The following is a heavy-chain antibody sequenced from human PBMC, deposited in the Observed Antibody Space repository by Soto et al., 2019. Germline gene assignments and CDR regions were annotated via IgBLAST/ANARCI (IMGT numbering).Heavy chain of an antibody. CDR1: GFTFISYG. J-gene: IGHJ4*02. D-gene: IGHD3-22*01. Sequence: GGSLRLSCASSGFTFISYGMQWVRQAPGKGLEWVAVISYDGSNKYYADSVKGRFTISRDNSKNTLYLQMNSLRAEDTAVYYCAKDMGITMIVVVITIDYWGQGTLVTVSS. V-gene: IGHV3-30*18. CDR2: ISYDGSNK. CDR3: AKDMGITMIVVVITIDY.